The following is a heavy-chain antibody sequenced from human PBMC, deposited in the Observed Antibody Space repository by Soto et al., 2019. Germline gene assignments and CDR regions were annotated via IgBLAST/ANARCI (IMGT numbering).Heavy chain of an antibody. J-gene: IGHJ1*01. V-gene: IGHV1-69*01. D-gene: IGHD3-22*01. CDR2: IIPIFGSA. CDR3: ARVRGSYYDSRGYNSFQH. Sequence: QVQLVQSGAEVKKPGSSVKVSCKASGGIFSSYAISWVRQAPGQGLEWMGGIIPIFGSAKYAQKFEGRVTITADESTTTVHMQLSSLESEDTGVYYCARVRGSYYDSRGYNSFQHWGQGTLVTVSS. CDR1: GGIFSSYA.